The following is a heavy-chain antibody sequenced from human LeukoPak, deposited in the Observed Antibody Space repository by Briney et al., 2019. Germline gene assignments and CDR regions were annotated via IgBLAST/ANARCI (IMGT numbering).Heavy chain of an antibody. D-gene: IGHD4-17*01. J-gene: IGHJ3*02. Sequence: GGSLRLSCAASGFTFSSYSMIWVRQAPGKGLEWVSSISSRSNYIYYADSVKGRFTIPRDNAKKSLYLQSNSLRAEDTAVYYCARGGLDDDGDYPDAFDIWGQGTMVTVSS. CDR2: ISSRSNYI. CDR1: GFTFSSYS. V-gene: IGHV3-21*01. CDR3: ARGGLDDDGDYPDAFDI.